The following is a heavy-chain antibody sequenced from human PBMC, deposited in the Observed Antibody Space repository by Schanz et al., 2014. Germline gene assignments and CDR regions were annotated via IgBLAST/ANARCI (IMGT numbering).Heavy chain of an antibody. CDR2: ISNDGSDE. J-gene: IGHJ4*02. CDR3: ARPIYDLWSGSFDY. Sequence: QVQLVESGGGVVQPGRSVRLSCAASGFTFSRYAMHWVRQAPGKGLEWVAVISNDGSDEHYADSVKGRFTISRDNSKNTLYLQMNSLRAEDTAVYYCARPIYDLWSGSFDYWGQGTLVTVSS. CDR1: GFTFSRYA. V-gene: IGHV3-30*04. D-gene: IGHD3-3*01.